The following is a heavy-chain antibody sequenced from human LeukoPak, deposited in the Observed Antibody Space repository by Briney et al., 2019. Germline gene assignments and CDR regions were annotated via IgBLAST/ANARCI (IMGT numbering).Heavy chain of an antibody. CDR3: AKGFYYDSSAYFDY. V-gene: IGHV3-23*01. CDR2: ISGSGGST. CDR1: GFTFSNYA. J-gene: IGHJ4*02. D-gene: IGHD3-22*01. Sequence: GGSLRLSCAVSGFTFSNYAMSWVRLAPRRGLQWVSHISGSGGSTYYADSVKGRFTISRDNSKNTLYLQVNSLRADDTAVYYCAKGFYYDSSAYFDYWGQGTLVTVSS.